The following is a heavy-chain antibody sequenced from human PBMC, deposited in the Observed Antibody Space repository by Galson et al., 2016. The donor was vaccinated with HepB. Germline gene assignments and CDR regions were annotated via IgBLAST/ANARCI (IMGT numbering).Heavy chain of an antibody. Sequence: SVKVSCKASGYTFTSYYMHWVRQAPGQGLEWMGAINPSGGGTSYAKKFQGRVTMTRDTSRTTVYMELNSLRSEDTAVYYCARKSTDHYENSGLGYWGQGTLVTVSS. CDR3: ARKSTDHYENSGLGY. CDR1: GYTFTSYY. D-gene: IGHD3-22*01. CDR2: INPSGGGT. J-gene: IGHJ4*02. V-gene: IGHV1-46*01.